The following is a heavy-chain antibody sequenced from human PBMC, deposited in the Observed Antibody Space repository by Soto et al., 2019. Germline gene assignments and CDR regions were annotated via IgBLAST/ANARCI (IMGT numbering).Heavy chain of an antibody. D-gene: IGHD1-26*01. CDR3: ARDWDDHGAH. Sequence: EVQLAESGGGLIQPGGSLRLSCAVSGFTVSNNYMSWARQAPGKGLEWVSVIHSGGTTNYADSVKGRFTISRDNSKNSVYPHMNSRRAEGAAVYYYARDWDDHGAHWGRGSLVIVSS. V-gene: IGHV3-53*01. CDR2: IHSGGTT. CDR1: GFTVSNNY. J-gene: IGHJ4*02.